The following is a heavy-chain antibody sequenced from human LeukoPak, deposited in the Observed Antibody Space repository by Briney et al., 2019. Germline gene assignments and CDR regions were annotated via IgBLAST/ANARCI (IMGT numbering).Heavy chain of an antibody. CDR3: ARGAGYNYPYYFDY. CDR2: IYGGGNI. V-gene: IGHV3-53*01. CDR1: GFTVSSSY. J-gene: IGHJ4*02. Sequence: GGSLRLSCAASGFTVSSSYMNWVRQAPGKGLEWVSVIYGGGNIYYADSVKGRFTISRDNSKNTLYLQMNSLRAEDTAVYYCARGAGYNYPYYFDYWGQGTLVTVSS. D-gene: IGHD5-24*01.